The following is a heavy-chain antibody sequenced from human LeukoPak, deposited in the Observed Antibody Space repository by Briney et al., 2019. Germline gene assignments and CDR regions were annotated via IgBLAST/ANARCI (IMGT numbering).Heavy chain of an antibody. D-gene: IGHD2-2*01. CDR1: GFTFSSYS. CDR2: ISSSSSYI. V-gene: IGHV3-21*01. CDR3: VRSLHCSSTSCYFNLDY. Sequence: PGGSPRLSCAASGFTFSSYSMNWVRQAPGKGLEWVSSISSSSSYIYYADSVKGRFTISRDNAKNSLYLQMNSLRAEDTAVYYCVRSLHCSSTSCYFNLDYWGQGTLVTVSS. J-gene: IGHJ4*02.